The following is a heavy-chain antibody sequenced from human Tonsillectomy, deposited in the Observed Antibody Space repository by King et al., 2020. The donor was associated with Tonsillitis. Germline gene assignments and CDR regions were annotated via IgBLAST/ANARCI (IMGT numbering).Heavy chain of an antibody. J-gene: IGHJ6*02. D-gene: IGHD3-3*01. Sequence: VQLVESGGGLVQPGGSLRLSCAASGFTFSSYAMTWVRQAPGKGLEWVSGISGGGGSGSGGRTYYGDSVKGRFTISRDNSKNTLYLQMSSLGAEDTAVYYCANNDFWSGYWTLLGGYYYYGLDFWGQGTTVTVSS. V-gene: IGHV3-23*04. CDR2: ISGGGGSGSGGRT. CDR1: GFTFSSYA. CDR3: ANNDFWSGYWTLLGGYYYYGLDF.